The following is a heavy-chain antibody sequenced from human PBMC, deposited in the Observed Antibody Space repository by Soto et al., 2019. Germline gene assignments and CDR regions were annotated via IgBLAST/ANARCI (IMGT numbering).Heavy chain of an antibody. CDR1: GFTFSSYA. D-gene: IGHD6-6*01. V-gene: IGHV3-30-3*01. CDR2: ISYDGSNK. J-gene: IGHJ6*02. CDR3: ARDPSIAAPLGYYYYGMDV. Sequence: GGSLRLSCAASGFTFSSYAMHWVRQAPGKGLEWVAVISYDGSNKYYADSVKGRFTISRDNSKNTLYLQMNSLRAEDTAVYYCARDPSIAAPLGYYYYGMDVWGQGTTVTVSS.